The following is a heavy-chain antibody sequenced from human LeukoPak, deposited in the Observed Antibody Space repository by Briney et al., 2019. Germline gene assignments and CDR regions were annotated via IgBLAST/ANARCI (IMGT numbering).Heavy chain of an antibody. V-gene: IGHV3-23*01. CDR3: AKGMGIQLERRGTGYYFDY. J-gene: IGHJ4*02. Sequence: GGSLRLPCAASGFTFSSYAMSWVRQAPGKGLEWVSSITGSGGSTYYADSVKGRLTISRDNSKNTLYLQMNNLRAEDTAVYYCAKGMGIQLERRGTGYYFDYWGQGTLVTVSS. CDR1: GFTFSSYA. CDR2: ITGSGGST. D-gene: IGHD1-1*01.